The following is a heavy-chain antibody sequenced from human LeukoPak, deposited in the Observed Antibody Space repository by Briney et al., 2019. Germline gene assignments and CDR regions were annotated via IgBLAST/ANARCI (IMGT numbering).Heavy chain of an antibody. J-gene: IGHJ3*02. D-gene: IGHD3-22*01. CDR1: GYRFTSYW. V-gene: IGHV5-51*01. CDR2: IYPSDYDT. Sequence: GESLKISCKGSGYRFTSYWIGWVRQMPGKGLEWKGIIYPSDYDTRYSPSFQGQVSISADKSISAAYLPWSSLKASDTAMYYCARQSSTAYYVISGLPYDAFDIWGQGTMVTVSS. CDR3: ARQSSTAYYVISGLPYDAFDI.